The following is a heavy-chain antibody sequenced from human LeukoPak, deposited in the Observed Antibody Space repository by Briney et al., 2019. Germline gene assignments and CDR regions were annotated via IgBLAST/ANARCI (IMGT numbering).Heavy chain of an antibody. Sequence: GGPLRLSCAASGFTFSSYWMSWVRQAPGKGLEWVANIKQDGSEKYYVDSVKGRFTISRDNAKNSLYLQMNSLRAEDTAVYYCARERLYGDYYYYYYMDVWGKGTTVTVSS. D-gene: IGHD4-17*01. CDR3: ARERLYGDYYYYYYMDV. CDR2: IKQDGSEK. J-gene: IGHJ6*03. V-gene: IGHV3-7*01. CDR1: GFTFSSYW.